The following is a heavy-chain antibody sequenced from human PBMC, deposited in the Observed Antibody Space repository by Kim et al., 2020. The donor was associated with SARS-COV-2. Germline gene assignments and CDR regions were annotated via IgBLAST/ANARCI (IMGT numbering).Heavy chain of an antibody. Sequence: SETLSLTCTVSGGSISGYYWSWIWQPPGQGMDLIGYIYFSGSTNYNSYLTRRVTIAVYTYTTKNYLSLKLVTAAATDTYYCYCARALPHFRYWGQ. D-gene: IGHD2-15*01. CDR1: GGSISGYY. J-gene: IGHJ4*02. CDR3: YCARALPHFRY. CDR2: IYFSGST. V-gene: IGHV4-59*08.